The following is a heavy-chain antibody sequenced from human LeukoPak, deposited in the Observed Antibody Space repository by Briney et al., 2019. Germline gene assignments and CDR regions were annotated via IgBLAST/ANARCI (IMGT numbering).Heavy chain of an antibody. CDR1: GGSISSSSYY. D-gene: IGHD6-6*01. V-gene: IGHV4-39*07. CDR3: ARVTAAARHFDY. CDR2: IYYSGST. Sequence: PSETLSLTCTVSGGSISSSSYYWGWIRQPPGTGLEWIGSIYYSGSTYYNPSLKSRVTISVDTSKNQFSLKLSSVTAADTAVYYCARVTAAARHFDYWGQGTLVTVSS. J-gene: IGHJ4*02.